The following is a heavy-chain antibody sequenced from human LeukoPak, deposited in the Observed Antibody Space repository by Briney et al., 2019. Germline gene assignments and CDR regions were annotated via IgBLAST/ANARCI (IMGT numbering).Heavy chain of an antibody. CDR2: ISYDGSNK. J-gene: IGHJ3*02. Sequence: GGSLRLSCAASGFTFSSYAMHWVRQAPGKGLEWVAVISYDGSNKYYADSVKGRFTISRDNSKNTLYLQMNSLRAEDTAVYYCARAASPSLRFLEWFSAFDIWGQGTMVTVSS. CDR1: GFTFSSYA. D-gene: IGHD3-3*01. CDR3: ARAASPSLRFLEWFSAFDI. V-gene: IGHV3-30-3*01.